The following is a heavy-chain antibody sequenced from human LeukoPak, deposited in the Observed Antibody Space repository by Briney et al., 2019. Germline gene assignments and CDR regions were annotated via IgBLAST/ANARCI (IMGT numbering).Heavy chain of an antibody. J-gene: IGHJ4*02. D-gene: IGHD2-2*01. CDR2: ISGSGGST. CDR3: AKRGGCSSTSCQNFDY. V-gene: IGHV3-23*01. Sequence: GGSLRLSCAASGFTFSSYGMSWVRQAPGKGLEWASAISGSGGSTYYADSVKGRFTISRDNSKNTLYLQMNSLRAEDTAVYYCAKRGGCSSTSCQNFDYWGQGTLVTVSS. CDR1: GFTFSSYG.